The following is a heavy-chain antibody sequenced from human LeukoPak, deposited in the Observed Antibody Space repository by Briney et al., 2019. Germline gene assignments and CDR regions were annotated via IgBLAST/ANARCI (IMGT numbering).Heavy chain of an antibody. CDR3: ARETYYYDSSGYPYYFDY. J-gene: IGHJ4*02. Sequence: GASVKVSCKASGYTFTSYDINWVRQAPGQGLEWMGRIIPILGIANYAQKFQGRVTITADKSTSTAYMELSSLRSEDTAVYYCARETYYYDSSGYPYYFDYWGQGTLVTVSS. V-gene: IGHV1-69*04. D-gene: IGHD3-22*01. CDR2: IIPILGIA. CDR1: GYTFTSYD.